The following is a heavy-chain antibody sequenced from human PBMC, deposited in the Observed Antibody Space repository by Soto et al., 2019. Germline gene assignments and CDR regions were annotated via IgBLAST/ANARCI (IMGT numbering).Heavy chain of an antibody. CDR2: IYHSGST. D-gene: IGHD3-10*01. CDR1: GDSISSRNW. V-gene: IGHV4-4*02. Sequence: LSLTCAVSGDSISSRNWWSWVRQPPGKGLEWIGEIYHSGSTNYNPSLKSRAIIFLDASKMQFSLRLSSLTAADTAVYYCARHVYDSGYYSVKGLDVWGQGTTVTVS. J-gene: IGHJ6*02. CDR3: ARHVYDSGYYSVKGLDV.